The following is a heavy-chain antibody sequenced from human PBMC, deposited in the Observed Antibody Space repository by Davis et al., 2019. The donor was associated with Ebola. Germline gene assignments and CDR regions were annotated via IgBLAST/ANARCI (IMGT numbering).Heavy chain of an antibody. CDR3: GRGWLQSGIGS. V-gene: IGHV6-1*01. CDR2: TFYGSKWNS. D-gene: IGHD5-24*01. J-gene: IGHJ4*02. CDR1: GDSVSLSSSAG. Sequence: HSQTLSLTCAISGDSVSLSSSAGWNWIRQSPSRGLEWLGRTFYGSKWNSDYAVPVKSRITINADTSKNQFSLQLNSVTPEDTAVYYCGRGWLQSGIGSWGQGTLVTVSS.